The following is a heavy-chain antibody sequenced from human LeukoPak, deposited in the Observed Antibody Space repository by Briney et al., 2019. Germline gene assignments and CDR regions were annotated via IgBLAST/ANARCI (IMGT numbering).Heavy chain of an antibody. CDR2: IFYSGNT. CDR3: ARDRPYQALRYMEV. Sequence: PSQTLFLTCIVSGGSISSGDYYWSWIRQPPGKGQEWIGYIFYSGNTYYNPSLKSRVTISVDTSKNQFSLKLNSVTAADTAVYYCARDRPYQALRYMEVWGKGTTVTVSS. V-gene: IGHV4-30-4*08. J-gene: IGHJ6*03. D-gene: IGHD2-2*01. CDR1: GGSISSGDYY.